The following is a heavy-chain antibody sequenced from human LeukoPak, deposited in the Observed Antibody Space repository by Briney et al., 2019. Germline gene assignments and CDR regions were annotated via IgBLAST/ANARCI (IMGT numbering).Heavy chain of an antibody. CDR2: VNPNSGDT. CDR1: GYTFTDYY. Sequence: ASVKVSCKASGYTFTDYYINWVRQAPGHGLEWMGWVNPNSGDTNYAQKFQGRVTMTRDTSSSTAYMELSRLRSDDTAVYYCAREWRQLADWGQGTLVTVSS. D-gene: IGHD6-13*01. J-gene: IGHJ4*02. CDR3: AREWRQLAD. V-gene: IGHV1-2*02.